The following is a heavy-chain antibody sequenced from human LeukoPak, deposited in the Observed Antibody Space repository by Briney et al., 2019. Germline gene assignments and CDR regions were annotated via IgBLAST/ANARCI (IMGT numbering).Heavy chain of an antibody. CDR1: GYTFTSYY. Sequence: ASVKVSCKASGYTFTSYYMHWVRQAPGQGLEWMGIINPSGGSTSYAQKFQGRVTMTRGTSTSTVYMELSSLRSEDTAVYYCARADPLLLWFGEFGYFDYWGQGTLVTVSS. CDR2: INPSGGST. CDR3: ARADPLLLWFGEFGYFDY. V-gene: IGHV1-46*01. J-gene: IGHJ4*02. D-gene: IGHD3-10*01.